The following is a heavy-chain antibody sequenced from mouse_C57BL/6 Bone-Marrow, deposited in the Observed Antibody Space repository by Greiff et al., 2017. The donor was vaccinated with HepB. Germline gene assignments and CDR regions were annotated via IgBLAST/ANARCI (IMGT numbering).Heavy chain of an antibody. CDR1: GFTFSSYA. Sequence: DVHLVESGEGLVKPGGSLKLSCAASGFTFSSYAMSWVRQTPEKRLEWVAYISSGGDYIYYADTVKGRFTISRDNARNTLYLQMSSLKSEDTAMYYCTRVYYYGSSRFDYWGQGTTLTVSS. CDR2: ISSGGDYI. J-gene: IGHJ2*01. D-gene: IGHD1-1*01. CDR3: TRVYYYGSSRFDY. V-gene: IGHV5-9-1*02.